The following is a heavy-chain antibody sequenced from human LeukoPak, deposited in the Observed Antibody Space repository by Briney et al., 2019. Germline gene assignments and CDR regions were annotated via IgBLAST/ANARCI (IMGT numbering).Heavy chain of an antibody. J-gene: IGHJ4*02. CDR1: GFSFNTYA. V-gene: IGHV3-23*01. D-gene: IGHD2-15*01. CDR2: ITGSGDDT. CDR3: AKGSVVADIYFDS. Sequence: GGSLRLSCAASGFSFNTYAMNWVRQAPGKGLEWVPTITGSGDDTYYADSARGRFTISRDNSKNTLYLQMNTLRVEDTAVYYCAKGSVVADIYFDSWGQGTLATVSS.